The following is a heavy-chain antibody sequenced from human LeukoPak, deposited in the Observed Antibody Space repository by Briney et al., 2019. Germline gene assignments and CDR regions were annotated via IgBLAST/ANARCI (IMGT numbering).Heavy chain of an antibody. CDR2: IIPIFGTA. J-gene: IGHJ5*02. D-gene: IGHD1-1*01. CDR3: ARGPDELNWFDP. V-gene: IGHV1-69*05. CDR1: GGTFSSYA. Sequence: GASVKVSCKASGGTFSSYAISWVRQAPGQGLEWMGGIIPIFGTANYAQKFQGRVTITTDESTSTAYMELSSLRSEDTAVYYCARGPDELNWFDPWGRGTLVTVSS.